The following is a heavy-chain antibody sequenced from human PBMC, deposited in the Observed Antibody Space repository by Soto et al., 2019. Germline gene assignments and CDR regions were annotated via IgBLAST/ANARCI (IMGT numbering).Heavy chain of an antibody. V-gene: IGHV1-18*01. CDR2: ISTYSGDT. D-gene: IGHD5-12*01. J-gene: IGHJ5*02. Sequence: ASVKVSCKASGYTFFTYDISWVRQAPGQGLEWMGWISTYSGDTKYAQKFQGRVTMTTDTSTTTAYLELRSLRSGDTAVYYCARHHGPTTSENWFYPWGQGTLVTVSS. CDR3: ARHHGPTTSENWFYP. CDR1: GYTFFTYD.